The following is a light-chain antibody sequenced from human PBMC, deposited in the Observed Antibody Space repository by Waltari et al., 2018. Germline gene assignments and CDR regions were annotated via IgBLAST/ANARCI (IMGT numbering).Light chain of an antibody. Sequence: DIVMTQSPESLAVSLGERATLNCTSSQTVLYRSSNKNYLAWYQVRPGQPPKLLISWASTREAGVPERFGGSGSGTDFTLTISSLQAEDVAVYYCQQYYSTPLAFGQGTKVEIK. J-gene: IGKJ1*01. V-gene: IGKV4-1*01. CDR1: QTVLYRSSNKNY. CDR3: QQYYSTPLA. CDR2: WAS.